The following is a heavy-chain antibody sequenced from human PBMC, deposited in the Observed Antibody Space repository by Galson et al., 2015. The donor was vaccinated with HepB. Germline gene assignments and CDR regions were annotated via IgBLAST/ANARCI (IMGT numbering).Heavy chain of an antibody. CDR1: GYTFTGYY. CDR3: ARDNSDFWSGFVGSNWFDP. CDR2: INPNSGGT. D-gene: IGHD3-3*01. J-gene: IGHJ5*02. V-gene: IGHV1-2*02. Sequence: SVKVSCKASGYTFTGYYMHWVRQAPGQGLEWMGWINPNSGGTNYAQKFQGRVTMTRDTSISTAYTELSRLRSDDTAVYYCARDNSDFWSGFVGSNWFDPWGQGTLVTVSS.